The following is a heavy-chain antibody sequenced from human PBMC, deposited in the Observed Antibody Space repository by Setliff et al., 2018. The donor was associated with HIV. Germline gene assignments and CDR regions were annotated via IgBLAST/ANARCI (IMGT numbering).Heavy chain of an antibody. Sequence: ASVKVSCKASGYTFTSYGISWVRQAPGQGLEWMGWISAYNGNTNYAQKLQGRVTMTTDTSTSTAYMELRSLRSDDTAVYYCARIRSWYDSSGYSDYWGQGTLVTVSS. J-gene: IGHJ4*02. CDR3: ARIRSWYDSSGYSDY. V-gene: IGHV1-18*01. D-gene: IGHD3-22*01. CDR1: GYTFTSYG. CDR2: ISAYNGNT.